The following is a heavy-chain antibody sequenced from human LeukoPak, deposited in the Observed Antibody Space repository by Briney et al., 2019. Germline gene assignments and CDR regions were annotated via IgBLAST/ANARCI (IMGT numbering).Heavy chain of an antibody. CDR3: ARDRASGWYSSYYYYYMDV. J-gene: IGHJ6*03. CDR1: GGTFSSYA. D-gene: IGHD6-19*01. V-gene: IGHV1-69*05. CDR2: IIPIFGTA. Sequence: ASVKVSCKASGGTFSSYAISWVRQAPGQGLGWMGGIIPIFGTANYAQKFQGRVTITTDESTSTAYMELSSLRSEDTAVYYCARDRASGWYSSYYYYYMDVWGKGTTVTVSS.